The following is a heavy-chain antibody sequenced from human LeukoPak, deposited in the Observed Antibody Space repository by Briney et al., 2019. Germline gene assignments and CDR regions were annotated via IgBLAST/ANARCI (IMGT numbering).Heavy chain of an antibody. CDR1: GYSFTSYW. CDR2: IYTGDSET. D-gene: IGHD2-8*01. J-gene: IGHJ4*02. CDR3: ARLSVLMVSAGLDRWGDY. Sequence: GDSLKISCKGSGYSFTSYWSGCRREMPGKVQECMGSIYTGDSETRYNPYYQGQVTISADKSISTAYMQWSSLKASDTAMYSCARLSVLMVSAGLDRWGDYWGQGTLVTVSS. V-gene: IGHV5-51*01.